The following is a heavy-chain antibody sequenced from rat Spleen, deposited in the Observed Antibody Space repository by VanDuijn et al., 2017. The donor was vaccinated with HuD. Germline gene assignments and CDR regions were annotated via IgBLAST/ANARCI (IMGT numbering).Heavy chain of an antibody. CDR2: ISNSGGST. V-gene: IGHV5-31*01. CDR3: VRQDTSGYSNWFTY. J-gene: IGHJ2*01. Sequence: EVQLVESGGGLVQPGRPLKLSCVASGFTFNSYWMTWIRQAPGEGLQWVASISNSGGSTYYPDSVKGRITISRDDAKSTLHLQMNSLRSEDTATFYCVRQDTSGYSNWFTYWGQGVMVTVSS. D-gene: IGHD4-3*01. CDR1: GFTFNSYW.